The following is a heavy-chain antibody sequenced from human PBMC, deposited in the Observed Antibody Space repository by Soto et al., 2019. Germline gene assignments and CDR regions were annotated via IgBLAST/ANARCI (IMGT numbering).Heavy chain of an antibody. J-gene: IGHJ5*02. CDR3: ARSRSINWFDT. CDR2: IIPIFGTA. CDR1: GGTFSSYA. D-gene: IGHD3-10*01. Sequence: VASVTVSCKASGGTFSSYAISWVRQAPGQGLEWMGGIIPIFGTANYAQKFQGRATITADKSTSTAYMELSSLRSEDTAVYYCARSRSINWFDTWGQGTLVTVSA. V-gene: IGHV1-69*06.